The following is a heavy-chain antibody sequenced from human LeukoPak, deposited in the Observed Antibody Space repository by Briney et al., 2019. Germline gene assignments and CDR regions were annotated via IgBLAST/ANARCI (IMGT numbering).Heavy chain of an antibody. Sequence: GGSLRLSCAASGFTFSSYAMHWVRQAPGKGLEYVSAISSNGGSTYYANSVKGRFTISRDNSKNTLYLQMGSLRAEDMAVYYCGRLYSGYGLKGNYFHYWGQGTLVTVSS. J-gene: IGHJ4*02. V-gene: IGHV3-64*01. D-gene: IGHD5-12*01. CDR3: GRLYSGYGLKGNYFHY. CDR1: GFTFSSYA. CDR2: ISSNGGST.